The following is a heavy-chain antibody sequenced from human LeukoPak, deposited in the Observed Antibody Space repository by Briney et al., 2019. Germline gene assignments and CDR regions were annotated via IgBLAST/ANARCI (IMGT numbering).Heavy chain of an antibody. Sequence: ASVKVSCKASGYTFTSHDINWVRQATGQGLEWMGWMNPNSGNTGYAQKFQGRVTMTRNTSISTAYMELSSLRSEDTAVYYCARELYYYGSGSYYLGYWGQGTLVTVSS. J-gene: IGHJ4*02. V-gene: IGHV1-8*01. D-gene: IGHD3-10*01. CDR3: ARELYYYGSGSYYLGY. CDR2: MNPNSGNT. CDR1: GYTFTSHD.